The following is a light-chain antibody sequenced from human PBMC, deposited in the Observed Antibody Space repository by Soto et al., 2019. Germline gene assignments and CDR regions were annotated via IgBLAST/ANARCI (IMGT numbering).Light chain of an antibody. CDR2: DAS. CDR1: QNINDR. J-gene: IGKJ4*01. Sequence: DIQMTQSPSTLSASVGDRVTITCRASQNINDRLAWYQLKPGKAPRLLLHDASTLTSGVPSRFSGSGSGTEFTLTISSLQPDDLATYYCEQYAGESPTFGQGTKVAIK. CDR3: EQYAGESPT. V-gene: IGKV1-5*01.